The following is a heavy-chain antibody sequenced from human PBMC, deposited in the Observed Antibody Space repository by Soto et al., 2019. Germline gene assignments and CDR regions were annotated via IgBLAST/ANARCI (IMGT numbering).Heavy chain of an antibody. CDR2: LYYTGTT. Sequence: SETLSLTCSVSGGSIGSSSYYFGWIRQPPGKGLEWIGSLYYTGTTYYNSSLKSRVTISADKSQNQFSLRLSSVTAADTAVYYCGAYCPRTYCYDWFDPWGQGTLVTVSS. CDR1: GGSIGSSSYY. J-gene: IGHJ5*02. D-gene: IGHD2-2*01. V-gene: IGHV4-39*01. CDR3: GAYCPRTYCYDWFDP.